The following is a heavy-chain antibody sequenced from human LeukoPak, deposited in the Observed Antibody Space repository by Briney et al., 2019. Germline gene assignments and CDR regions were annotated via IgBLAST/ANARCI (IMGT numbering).Heavy chain of an antibody. CDR1: GFTFDDYA. Sequence: GGSLRLSCAASGFTFDDYAMHWVRQAPGKGREWVSLISGDGGSTYYADSVKGRFTISRDNSKNSLYLQMNSLRTEDTASYYCAKDTSSGWYDSPDYWGQGTLVTVSS. D-gene: IGHD6-19*01. CDR3: AKDTSSGWYDSPDY. J-gene: IGHJ4*02. V-gene: IGHV3-43*02. CDR2: ISGDGGST.